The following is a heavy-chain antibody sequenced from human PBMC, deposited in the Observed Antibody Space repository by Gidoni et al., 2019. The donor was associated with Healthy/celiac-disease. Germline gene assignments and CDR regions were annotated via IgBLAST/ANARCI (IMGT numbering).Heavy chain of an antibody. D-gene: IGHD3-9*01. CDR2: IIPILGIA. V-gene: IGHV1-69*02. CDR3: ASRLTGYTTFVY. J-gene: IGHJ4*02. Sequence: QVQLVQSGAEVKKPGSSVKVSCKASGGTFSSYTISWVRQAPGQGLEWMGRIIPILGIANYAQKFQGRVTITADKSTSTAYMELSSLRSEDTAVYYCASRLTGYTTFVYWGQGTLVTVSS. CDR1: GGTFSSYT.